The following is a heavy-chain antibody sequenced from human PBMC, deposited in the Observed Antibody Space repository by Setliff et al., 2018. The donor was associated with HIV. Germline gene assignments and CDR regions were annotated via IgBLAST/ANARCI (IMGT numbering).Heavy chain of an antibody. CDR1: GGSIRSHY. CDR3: ARQSYDFWSGPLGFDY. V-gene: IGHV4-59*08. CDR2: IYYSGST. D-gene: IGHD3-3*01. Sequence: KPSETLSLTCIVSGGSIRSHYWSWIRQPPGKGLEWIGYIYYSGSTNYNPSLKSRVSISVDTSKNHFSLKLSSVTAADTAVYYCARQSYDFWSGPLGFDYWGQGTLVTVSS. J-gene: IGHJ4*02.